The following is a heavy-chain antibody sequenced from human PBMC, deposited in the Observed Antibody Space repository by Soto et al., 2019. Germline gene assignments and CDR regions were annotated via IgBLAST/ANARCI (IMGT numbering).Heavy chain of an antibody. J-gene: IGHJ6*02. Sequence: GGSLRLSCAASGFTFSNYGMSWVRQAPGKGLEWVSGISASGGSTYYADSVKGRFTISRDNSKSTLYLQMNSLRAEDTAVYYWAKDIASYFEARMDIWGQVTTVTVSS. CDR2: ISASGGST. V-gene: IGHV3-23*01. CDR3: AKDIASYFEARMDI. CDR1: GFTFSNYG. D-gene: IGHD3-22*01.